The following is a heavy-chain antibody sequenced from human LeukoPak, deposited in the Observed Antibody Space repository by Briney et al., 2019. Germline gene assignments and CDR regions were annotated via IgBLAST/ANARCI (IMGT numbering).Heavy chain of an antibody. V-gene: IGHV4-59*01. CDR1: GGSISSYY. J-gene: IGHJ1*01. D-gene: IGHD6-13*01. CDR3: ARGDGSWYVYFQH. CDR2: IYYSGST. Sequence: SETLSLTCTVSGGSISSYYWGWIRQPPGKGLEWIGYIYYSGSTNYNPSLKSRVTISVDTSKNQFSLKLSSVTAADTAVYYCARGDGSWYVYFQHWGQGTLVTVSS.